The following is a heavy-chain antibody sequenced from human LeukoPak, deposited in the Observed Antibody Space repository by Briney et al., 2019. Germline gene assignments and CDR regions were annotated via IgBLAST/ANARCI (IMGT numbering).Heavy chain of an antibody. D-gene: IGHD2-15*01. CDR2: IVPDTGGV. CDR1: GYXFTNYY. J-gene: IGHJ4*02. V-gene: IGHV1-2*02. CDR3: ATEDKYCSGGNCGKF. Sequence: ASVKVSCKTSGYXFTNYYVHWVRQAPGQGLEWMGYIVPDTGGVDYDQRFQGRVAMTRDKSISTVYMELTSLKSDDTAVYYCATEDKYCSGGNCGKFWGQGTLVTVSS.